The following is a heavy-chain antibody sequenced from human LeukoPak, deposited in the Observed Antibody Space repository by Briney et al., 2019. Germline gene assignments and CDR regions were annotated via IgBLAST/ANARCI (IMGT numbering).Heavy chain of an antibody. Sequence: GGSLRLSCAASGFTFDDYTMHWVRQAPGKGLEWVSLISWDGGSTYYADSVKGRFTISRDNSKNTLYLQMNSLRAEDTAVYYCARDQDYWGQGTLVTVSS. CDR1: GFTFDDYT. CDR3: ARDQDY. CDR2: ISWDGGST. V-gene: IGHV3-43*01. J-gene: IGHJ4*02.